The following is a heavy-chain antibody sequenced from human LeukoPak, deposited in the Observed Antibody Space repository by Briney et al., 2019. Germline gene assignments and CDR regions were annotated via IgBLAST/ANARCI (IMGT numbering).Heavy chain of an antibody. D-gene: IGHD5-18*01. CDR1: GYSISSGYY. J-gene: IGHJ4*02. V-gene: IGHV4-38-2*02. Sequence: SETLSLTCTVSGYSISSGYYWGWIRQPPGKGLEWIGSIYLSGSTNYNPSLKSRVTISMDKSKNQLSLKLNFVTAADTAVYYCARDRGGYTYSHDYWGQGTLVTVSS. CDR3: ARDRGGYTYSHDY. CDR2: IYLSGST.